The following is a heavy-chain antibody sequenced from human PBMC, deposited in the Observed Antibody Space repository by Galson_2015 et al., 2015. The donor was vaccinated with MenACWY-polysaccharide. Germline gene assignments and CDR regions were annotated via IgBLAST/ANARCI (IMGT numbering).Heavy chain of an antibody. J-gene: IGHJ4*01. CDR3: ARWTSRGDPDGYLDY. Sequence: SVKVSCKASGYTFTSYDLNWVRQAPGQGLEWMGRMNPDSGNTGYAQKFQGRVTMTRNTSIRTAYMELSSLTSEDTAVYYCARWTSRGDPDGYLDYWGHGTLVTVSS. D-gene: IGHD2-21*01. CDR1: GYTFTSYD. CDR2: MNPDSGNT. V-gene: IGHV1-8*01.